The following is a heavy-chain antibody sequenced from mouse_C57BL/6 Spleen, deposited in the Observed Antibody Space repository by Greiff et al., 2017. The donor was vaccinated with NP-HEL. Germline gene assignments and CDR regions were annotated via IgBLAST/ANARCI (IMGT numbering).Heavy chain of an antibody. V-gene: IGHV1-80*01. CDR2: IYPGDGDT. D-gene: IGHD2-5*01. CDR3: ARSGYSNYVDYAMDY. CDR1: GYAFSSYW. J-gene: IGHJ4*01. Sequence: QVQLKQSGAELVKPGASVKISCKASGYAFSSYWMNWVKQRPGKGLEWIGQIYPGDGDTNYNGKFKGKATLTADKSSSTAYMQLSSLTSEDSAVYFCARSGYSNYVDYAMDYWGQGTSVTVSS.